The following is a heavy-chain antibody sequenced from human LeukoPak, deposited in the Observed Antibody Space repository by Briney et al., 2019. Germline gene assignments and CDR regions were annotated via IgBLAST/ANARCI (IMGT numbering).Heavy chain of an antibody. Sequence: GGSLRLSCAASRFTFSSYSMNWVRQAPGKGLEWVSSISSSGSYIYHADSVKGRFTISRDNAKNSLYLQMNSLRAEDTAVYYCARGGTPSSSWYTKSKNWFDPWGQGTLVTVSS. CDR3: ARGGTPSSSWYTKSKNWFDP. V-gene: IGHV3-21*01. J-gene: IGHJ5*02. D-gene: IGHD6-13*01. CDR1: RFTFSSYS. CDR2: ISSSGSYI.